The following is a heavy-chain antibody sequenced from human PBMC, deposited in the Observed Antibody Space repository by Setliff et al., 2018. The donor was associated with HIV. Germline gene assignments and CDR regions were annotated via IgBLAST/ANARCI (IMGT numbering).Heavy chain of an antibody. CDR1: GYTLTDLS. V-gene: IGHV1-24*01. J-gene: IGHJ6*03. CDR3: ARGRSLVRGSGSPENYYMDV. D-gene: IGHD3-10*01. Sequence: ASVKVSCKVSGYTLTDLSIHWVRQAPGKGLEWMGGFDPEDGETVYAQKFQGRVTMTEDTSTDTAYMELSSLRSEDTAVYYCARGRSLVRGSGSPENYYMDVWGKGTTVTVSS. CDR2: FDPEDGET.